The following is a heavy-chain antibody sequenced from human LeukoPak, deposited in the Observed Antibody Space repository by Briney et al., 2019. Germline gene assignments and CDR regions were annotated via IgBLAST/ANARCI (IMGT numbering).Heavy chain of an antibody. CDR1: GFSFSITW. J-gene: IGHJ4*02. Sequence: GGSLSLSCAVSGFSFSITWMHWVRQVPGQGLVWVARITSDGTSISYAESVKGRFTISRDNAKNTLYLQMNSLRAEDTAVYYCARDDMVRGALDYWGQGTLVTVSS. V-gene: IGHV3-74*03. CDR2: ITSDGTSI. CDR3: ARDDMVRGALDY. D-gene: IGHD3-10*01.